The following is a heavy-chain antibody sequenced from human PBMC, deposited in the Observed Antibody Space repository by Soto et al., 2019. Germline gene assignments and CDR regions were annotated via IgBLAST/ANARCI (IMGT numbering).Heavy chain of an antibody. V-gene: IGHV5-51*01. CDR1: GYNFAGYW. CDR3: ARGGVSTRTFDY. D-gene: IGHD3-3*01. CDR2: IYPSDSDT. Sequence: GESLKISCKGSGYNFAGYWIAWVRQMPGKGLELMGIIYPSDSDTRYRPSFQGQVTISADKSISSAYLQWSSLRASDTAMYYCARGGVSTRTFDYWAQGTPVPVYS. J-gene: IGHJ4*02.